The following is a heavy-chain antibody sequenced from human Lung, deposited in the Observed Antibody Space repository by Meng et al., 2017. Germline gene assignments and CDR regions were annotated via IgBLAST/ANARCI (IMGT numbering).Heavy chain of an antibody. D-gene: IGHD3-9*01. V-gene: IGHV3-15*01. J-gene: IGHJ4*02. CDR2: IKSNTDGGTT. CDR3: TWDDKAVSDY. CDR1: GFYFSNAW. Sequence: VDLWGAGGDLVKAGGSLRLSCAASGFYFSNAWMSWVRQAPGKGLEWVGRIKSNTDGGTTEYAAPVTGRFTISRDDSKSTLNLHLSGLRTDDTGVYYCTWDDKAVSDYWGQGTLVTVSS.